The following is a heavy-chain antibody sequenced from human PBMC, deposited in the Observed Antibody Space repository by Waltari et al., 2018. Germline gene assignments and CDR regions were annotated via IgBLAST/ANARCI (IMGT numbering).Heavy chain of an antibody. J-gene: IGHJ4*02. CDR1: GFTFSTYS. Sequence: EVQLVESGGGLVKPGGSLTLSCAASGFTFSTYSMTWVRQAPGKGLKWFGSIRVSRSYIYYADSVKGRFTISRDNAKNSLYLQMNSLRAEDTAVYYCARVGRDYGHRGDFDYWGQGTLVTVSS. CDR2: IRVSRSYI. V-gene: IGHV3-21*01. D-gene: IGHD4-17*01. CDR3: ARVGRDYGHRGDFDY.